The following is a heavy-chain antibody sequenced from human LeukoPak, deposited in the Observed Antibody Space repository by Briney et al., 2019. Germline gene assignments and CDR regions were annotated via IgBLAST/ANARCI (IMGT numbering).Heavy chain of an antibody. Sequence: GGSLRLSCAASGFTFSNAWMSWVRQAPGKGLEWVGRIKSKTDGGTTDYAAPVKGRFTISRDDSKNTLYLQMNSLKTEDTAVYYCTTSPTYYDYVWGGYRPPPWGQGTLVTVSS. CDR3: TTSPTYYDYVWGGYRPPP. CDR1: GFTFSNAW. J-gene: IGHJ5*02. D-gene: IGHD3-16*02. CDR2: IKSKTDGGTT. V-gene: IGHV3-15*01.